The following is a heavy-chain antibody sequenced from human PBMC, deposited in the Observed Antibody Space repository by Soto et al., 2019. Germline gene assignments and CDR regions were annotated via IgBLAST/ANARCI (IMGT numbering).Heavy chain of an antibody. CDR2: IKSKTDGGTT. CDR3: TTDLSGSWLYRSNYFDGMDV. D-gene: IGHD6-13*01. V-gene: IGHV3-15*07. CDR1: GFTFSNAW. Sequence: EVQLVESGGGLVKPGGYLRLSCAASGFTFSNAWMNWVRQAPGKGLEWVGRIKSKTDGGTTDYAAHVKGRFTISRDHSNNTLYLQMNSLKTEDPAVYYCTTDLSGSWLYRSNYFDGMDVWGQGTTVTVSS. J-gene: IGHJ6*02.